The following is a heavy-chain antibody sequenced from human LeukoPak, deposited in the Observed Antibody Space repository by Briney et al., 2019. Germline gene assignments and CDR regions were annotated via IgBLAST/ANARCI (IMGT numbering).Heavy chain of an antibody. Sequence: SETLSLTCTVSGGSISSYYWSWIRQPPGKGLEWIGYIYCSGSTNYNPSLKSRVTISVDTSKNQFSLKLSSVTAADTAVYYCARMIYCSSTGCYRSSAFDIWGQGTMVTVSS. CDR3: ARMIYCSSTGCYRSSAFDI. CDR1: GGSISSYY. D-gene: IGHD2-2*02. CDR2: IYCSGST. J-gene: IGHJ3*02. V-gene: IGHV4-59*01.